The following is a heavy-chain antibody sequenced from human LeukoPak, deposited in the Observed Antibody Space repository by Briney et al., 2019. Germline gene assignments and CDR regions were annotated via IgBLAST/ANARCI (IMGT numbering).Heavy chain of an antibody. CDR3: ARVFRDGYNRGGFYFDY. Sequence: GGSLRLSCEGSGYSFTNSWITWVRQMPGKGLEWMGTIDPSDSYSNYSPSFQGHVTISADKAITTAYLQWSSLKASDTATYYCARVFRDGYNRGGFYFDYWGQGTLVTVSS. J-gene: IGHJ4*02. D-gene: IGHD5-24*01. CDR1: GYSFTNSW. V-gene: IGHV5-10-1*01. CDR2: IDPSDSYS.